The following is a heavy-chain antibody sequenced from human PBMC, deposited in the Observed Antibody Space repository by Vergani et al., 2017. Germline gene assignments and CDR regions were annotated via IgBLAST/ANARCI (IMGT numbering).Heavy chain of an antibody. CDR1: ESSFISNE. CDR2: INPIDSKI. D-gene: IGHD2-21*01. Sequence: EVILVQSGAEGKKPGESLKISCKYSESSFISNEISWVRQLSGKGLQWMGNINPIDSKIAYSPSFQGQAIMSLDKSITTACLQWRSLKASDTAIYYCTRHVPCGDGACLHFDHWGQGTQVTVSS. CDR3: TRHVPCGDGACLHFDH. J-gene: IGHJ4*02. V-gene: IGHV5-51*01.